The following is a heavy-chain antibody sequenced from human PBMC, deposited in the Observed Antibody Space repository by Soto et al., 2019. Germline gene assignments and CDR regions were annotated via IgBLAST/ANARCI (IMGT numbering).Heavy chain of an antibody. CDR3: ADRMATIQGPSGMDV. CDR1: GFSLSTSGVR. D-gene: IGHD5-12*01. Sequence: QITLKESGPTLAKPTQTLTLTCTFSGFSLSTSGVRVGWIRQPPGKALEWLALIYWDDDKRYSPSLKSRLTITKVTSKNQVVLTMTNMDPVDTATYYCADRMATIQGPSGMDVWGQWTTVTVSS. J-gene: IGHJ6*02. V-gene: IGHV2-5*02. CDR2: IYWDDDK.